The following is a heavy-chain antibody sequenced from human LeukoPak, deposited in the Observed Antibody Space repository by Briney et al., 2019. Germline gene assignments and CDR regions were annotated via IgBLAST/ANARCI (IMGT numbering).Heavy chain of an antibody. D-gene: IGHD6-19*01. CDR2: ISWNSGSI. CDR3: AKSATAVAGPDY. V-gene: IGHV3-9*01. Sequence: GGSLRLSCAASGFTFDDYAMHWVRQAPGKGLEWVSGISWNSGSIGYADSVKGRFTISRDNAKNSLYLQMNSLRAEDTALYYCAKSATAVAGPDYWGQGTLVTVSS. CDR1: GFTFDDYA. J-gene: IGHJ4*02.